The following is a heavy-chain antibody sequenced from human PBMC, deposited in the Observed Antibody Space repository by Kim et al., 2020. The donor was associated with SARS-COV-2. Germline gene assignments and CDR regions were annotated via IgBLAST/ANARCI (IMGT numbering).Heavy chain of an antibody. CDR2: ISYDGSNK. Sequence: GGSLRLSCAASGFTFSSYGMHWVRQAPGKGLEWVAVISYDGSNKYYADSVKGRFTISRDNSKNTLYLQMNSLRAEDTAVYYCAKDLKRSSSSWYYYYYYGMDVWGQGTTVTVSS. CDR1: GFTFSSYG. CDR3: AKDLKRSSSSWYYYYYYGMDV. J-gene: IGHJ6*02. D-gene: IGHD6-13*01. V-gene: IGHV3-30*18.